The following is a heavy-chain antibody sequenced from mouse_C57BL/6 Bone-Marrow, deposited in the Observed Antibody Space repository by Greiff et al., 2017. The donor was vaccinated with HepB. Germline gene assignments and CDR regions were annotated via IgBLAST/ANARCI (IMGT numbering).Heavy chain of an antibody. CDR3: ARSPYYYGSSYAMDY. Sequence: EVQLQESGPELVKPGASVKISCKASGYSFTGYYMHWVKQSHGNILDWIGYIYPYNGVSSYNQKFKGKATLTVDKSSSTAYIELRSLTSEDSAVYYCARSPYYYGSSYAMDYWGQGTSVTVSS. CDR2: IYPYNGVS. D-gene: IGHD1-1*01. CDR1: GYSFTGYY. V-gene: IGHV1-31*01. J-gene: IGHJ4*01.